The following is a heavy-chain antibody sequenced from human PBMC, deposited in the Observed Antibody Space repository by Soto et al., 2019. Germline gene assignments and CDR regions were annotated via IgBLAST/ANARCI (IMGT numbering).Heavy chain of an antibody. CDR1: GGSLSDYF. CDR2: INHLGST. D-gene: IGHD2-2*01. V-gene: IGHV4-34*01. Sequence: SETLSLTCVVSGGSLSDYFWSWIRQPPGKALEWIGEINHLGSTNYNPSLKSRVTISVDTSKNQFSLKLSSVTAADTAVYYCARAGVVPAAKLWFDPWGQGTLVTVSS. J-gene: IGHJ5*02. CDR3: ARAGVVPAAKLWFDP.